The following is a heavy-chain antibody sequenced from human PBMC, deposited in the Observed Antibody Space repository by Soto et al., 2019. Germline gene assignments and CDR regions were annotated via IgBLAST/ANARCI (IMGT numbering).Heavy chain of an antibody. CDR3: ARPYTMVDAFDI. Sequence: PGESLKISCKVSGYSFNTYCLVWVRQMPGKGLEWMGVIYPAVSDTIYSPSFQGQVTISADKSIRTDYLQWRSLKASDTAIYYCARPYTMVDAFDIWGQGTMVTVSS. J-gene: IGHJ3*02. D-gene: IGHD3-10*01. CDR2: IYPAVSDT. CDR1: GYSFNTYC. V-gene: IGHV5-51*01.